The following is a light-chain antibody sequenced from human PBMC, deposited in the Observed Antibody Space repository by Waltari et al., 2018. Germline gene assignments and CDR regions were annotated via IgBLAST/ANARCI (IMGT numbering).Light chain of an antibody. CDR3: QQYNNWPLYT. J-gene: IGKJ2*01. CDR1: QSVSNN. Sequence: EAMMTQSPATLSVSPGDRATLSCRASQSVSNNVARFQQKPGQAPSLLIYDASTRATGVPARFSGSGSGTEFTLTISSLQTEDFAVYYCQQYNNWPLYTFGQGTKLEIK. V-gene: IGKV3-15*01. CDR2: DAS.